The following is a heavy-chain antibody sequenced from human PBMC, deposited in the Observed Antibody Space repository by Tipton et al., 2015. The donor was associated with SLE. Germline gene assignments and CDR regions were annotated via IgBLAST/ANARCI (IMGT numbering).Heavy chain of an antibody. J-gene: IGHJ3*02. CDR3: ARGKDGYKFYAFDI. CDR1: GGSISSYY. Sequence: TLSLTCTVSGGSISSYYWSWVRQPPGKGLEWIGEIYHSGSTNYNPSLKSRVTISVDTSKNQFSLKLSSVTAADTAVYYCARGKDGYKFYAFDIWGQGTMVTVSS. V-gene: IGHV4-34*01. CDR2: IYHSGST. D-gene: IGHD5-24*01.